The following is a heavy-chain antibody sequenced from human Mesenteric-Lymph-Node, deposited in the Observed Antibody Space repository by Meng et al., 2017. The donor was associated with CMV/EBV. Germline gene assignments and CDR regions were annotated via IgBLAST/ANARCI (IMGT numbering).Heavy chain of an antibody. Sequence: GGSLRLSCAASGFPLSDYYIKWIRRAPGKGLEYVSYISSSGSTVYYADSVQGRFTISRDNAQNVVYLQMNSLSDADAGVYYCARGNTGGDYYFYGMDLWGQGTTVTVSS. D-gene: IGHD1-14*01. J-gene: IGHJ6*02. CDR2: ISSSGSTV. CDR3: ARGNTGGDYYFYGMDL. V-gene: IGHV3-11*01. CDR1: GFPLSDYY.